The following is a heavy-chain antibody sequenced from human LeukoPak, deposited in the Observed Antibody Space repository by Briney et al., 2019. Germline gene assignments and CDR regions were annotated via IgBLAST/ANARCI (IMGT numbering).Heavy chain of an antibody. D-gene: IGHD2-15*01. Sequence: GGSLRLSCAASGFCFGSYAMYWVRQAPGKGLEWVSGIFGSGGSAHYADSVKGRFTISRDNSKNTVYLQMDSLRAEDTATYYCAKTTTGYSSGRYPAWPIDYWGQGTLVTVPS. V-gene: IGHV3-23*01. CDR1: GFCFGSYA. CDR2: IFGSGGSA. CDR3: AKTTTGYSSGRYPAWPIDY. J-gene: IGHJ4*02.